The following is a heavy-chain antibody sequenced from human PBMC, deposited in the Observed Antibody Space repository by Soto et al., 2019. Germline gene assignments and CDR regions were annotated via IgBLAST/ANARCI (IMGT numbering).Heavy chain of an antibody. J-gene: IGHJ4*02. CDR3: AREAWLQSGAQEGPFDY. V-gene: IGHV3-33*01. Sequence: GGSLRLSCAASGFTFSRYGMHWVRQAPGKGLEWVAVIWYDGSNKYHADSVRGRFTISRDNSKNTLYLQMNSLRAEDTAVYYCAREAWLQSGAQEGPFDYWGQGTLVTVSS. D-gene: IGHD5-12*01. CDR1: GFTFSRYG. CDR2: IWYDGSNK.